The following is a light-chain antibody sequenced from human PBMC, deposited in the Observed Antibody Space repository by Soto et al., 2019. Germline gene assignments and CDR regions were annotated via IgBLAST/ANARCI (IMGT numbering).Light chain of an antibody. J-gene: IGLJ1*01. V-gene: IGLV2-11*01. CDR3: CSFAGSYTRYV. CDR2: DVT. Sequence: QSALTQPRSVSGSPGQSVTLSCTGTSSDVGSYNYVSWYQHHPGEAPKLMIYDVTKRPSGVPDRFSGSKSGNTASLTISGLQAEDDADYYCCSFAGSYTRYVFGSGTKLTVL. CDR1: SSDVGSYNY.